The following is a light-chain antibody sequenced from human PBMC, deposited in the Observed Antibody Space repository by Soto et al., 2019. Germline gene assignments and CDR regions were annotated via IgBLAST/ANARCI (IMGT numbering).Light chain of an antibody. CDR1: QGISNY. CDR3: QEYNSAPGT. CDR2: AAS. V-gene: IGKV1-27*01. J-gene: IGKJ1*01. Sequence: DIQMTQSPSSLSASVGDRVTITCRASQGISNYLSWYQQKPGKVPQLLIYAASTLQSGVPSRFSGSGSGTDVTLTISSMQPEDVATYYCQEYNSAPGTFGNGTKVEIK.